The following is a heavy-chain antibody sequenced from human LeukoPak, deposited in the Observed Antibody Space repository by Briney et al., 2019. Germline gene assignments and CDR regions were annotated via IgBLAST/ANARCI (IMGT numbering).Heavy chain of an antibody. J-gene: IGHJ3*02. Sequence: PGESLKISCKGSGYSFTSSWISWVRQMPGKGLEWMGRIDPSDSYTNYSPSFQGHVTISDDKSISTAYLQWSSLKASDTAMYYCARYRGGDYGLDAFDIWGQGTMVTVSS. CDR2: IDPSDSYT. CDR1: GYSFTSSW. CDR3: ARYRGGDYGLDAFDI. D-gene: IGHD4-17*01. V-gene: IGHV5-10-1*01.